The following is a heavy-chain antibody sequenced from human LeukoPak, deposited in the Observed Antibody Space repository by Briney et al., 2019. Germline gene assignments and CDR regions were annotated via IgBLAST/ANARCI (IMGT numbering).Heavy chain of an antibody. V-gene: IGHV3-23*01. D-gene: IGHD3-10*01. CDR2: ISGSGGST. CDR3: ASETSGLFDY. CDR1: GFTFSGYA. Sequence: GGSLRLSCAASGFTFSGYAMSWVRQAPGKGPEWVSAISGSGGSTYYADSVKGRFTISRDNSKNTLYLQMNSLRAEDTAVYYCASETSGLFDYWGQGTLVTVSS. J-gene: IGHJ4*02.